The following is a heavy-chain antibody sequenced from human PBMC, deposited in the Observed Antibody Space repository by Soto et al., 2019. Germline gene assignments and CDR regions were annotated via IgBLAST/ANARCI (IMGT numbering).Heavy chain of an antibody. CDR1: GGSVSSGVYY. Sequence: PSETLSLTCSVSGGSVSSGVYYWSWIRQPPGKGLELIGYISNSGSTNYNPSLTSRVAISLDRSRNQFSLKLTSVTAADTDVYYCARLRIKNFGVVTGHYFDYWGRGTLVTVSS. J-gene: IGHJ4*02. CDR2: ISNSGST. D-gene: IGHD3-3*01. CDR3: ARLRIKNFGVVTGHYFDY. V-gene: IGHV4-61*08.